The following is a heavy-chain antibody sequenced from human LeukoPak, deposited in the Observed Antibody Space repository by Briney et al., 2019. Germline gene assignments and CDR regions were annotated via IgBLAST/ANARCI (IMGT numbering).Heavy chain of an antibody. CDR1: GFTFSSYD. CDR2: IWYDGSNK. Sequence: GGSLRLSCAASGFTFSSYDMHWVRQAPGKGLEWVAVIWYDGSNKYYADSVKGRFTISRDNSKNTLYLQMNSLRAEDTAVYYCARDYYGSGSYPDYWGQGTLVTVSS. J-gene: IGHJ4*02. V-gene: IGHV3-33*01. CDR3: ARDYYGSGSYPDY. D-gene: IGHD3-10*01.